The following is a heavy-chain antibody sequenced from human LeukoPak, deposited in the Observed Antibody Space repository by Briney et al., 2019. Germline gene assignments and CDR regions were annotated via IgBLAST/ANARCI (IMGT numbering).Heavy chain of an antibody. CDR1: GGSFSGYY. CDR3: ARGYCSGGSCYYAFDI. J-gene: IGHJ3*02. Sequence: SETLSLTCAVYGGSFSGYYWSWIRQPPGKGLEWIGEINHSGSTNYNPSLKSRVTILVDTSKNQFSLKLSSVTAADTAVYYCARGYCSGGSCYYAFDIWGQGTMVTVSS. V-gene: IGHV4-34*01. CDR2: INHSGST. D-gene: IGHD2-15*01.